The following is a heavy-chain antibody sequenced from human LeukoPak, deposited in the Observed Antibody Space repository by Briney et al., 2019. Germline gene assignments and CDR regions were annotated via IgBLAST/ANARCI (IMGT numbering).Heavy chain of an antibody. J-gene: IGHJ4*02. V-gene: IGHV1-46*01. D-gene: IGHD3-10*01. Sequence: ASVKVSCKASGYTFTSYNMHWVRQAPGQGLEWMGIINPSGGSTNYAQKFQGRVTMTRDTSTSTAYMELRSLRSDDTAVYYCASTSLLWFGETPPDYWGQGTLVTVSS. CDR1: GYTFTSYN. CDR2: INPSGGST. CDR3: ASTSLLWFGETPPDY.